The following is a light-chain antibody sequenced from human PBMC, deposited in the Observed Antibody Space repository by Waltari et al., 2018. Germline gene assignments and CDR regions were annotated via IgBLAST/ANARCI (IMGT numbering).Light chain of an antibody. CDR2: AVT. J-gene: IGLJ2*01. CDR1: SSDVGGYNY. V-gene: IGLV2-8*01. CDR3: SSYAGSNSFDVV. Sequence: QSALTQPPSASGSPGQSVTISCTGTSSDVGGYNYVSWYRQHPGKAPELMICAVTKLPAGVPVRFSGLKSGNTASLTVSGLQAEEEADYYCSSYAGSNSFDVVFGGGTKLTVL.